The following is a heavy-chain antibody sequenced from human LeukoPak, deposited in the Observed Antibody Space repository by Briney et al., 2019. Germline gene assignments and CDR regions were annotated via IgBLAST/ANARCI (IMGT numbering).Heavy chain of an antibody. CDR1: GFTFTDTY. V-gene: IGHV3-11*01. J-gene: IGHJ4*02. CDR2: ISPSGTDI. Sequence: PGGSLRLSCAVSGFTFTDTYMTWIRQAPGKGLESLSYISPSGTDISYADSVKGRFTISRDNAKNSLYLQMNSLRAEDTAVYYCARRAGGYSHPYDYWGQGILVTVSS. D-gene: IGHD4-23*01. CDR3: ARRAGGYSHPYDY.